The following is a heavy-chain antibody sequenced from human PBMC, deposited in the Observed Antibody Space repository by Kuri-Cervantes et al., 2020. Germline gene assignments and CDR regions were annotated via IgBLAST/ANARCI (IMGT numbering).Heavy chain of an antibody. CDR3: AKDIASRSDSTYSVDTAMNYYYGMDV. CDR1: GFTFSSYS. D-gene: IGHD5-18*01. Sequence: GGSLRLSCAASGFTFSSYSMNWVRQAPGKGLEWVSYISSSSSTIYYADSVKGRFTISRDNAKNSLYLQMNSLRTEDTALYYCAKDIASRSDSTYSVDTAMNYYYGMDVWGQGTTVTVSS. V-gene: IGHV3-48*01. J-gene: IGHJ6*02. CDR2: ISSSSSTI.